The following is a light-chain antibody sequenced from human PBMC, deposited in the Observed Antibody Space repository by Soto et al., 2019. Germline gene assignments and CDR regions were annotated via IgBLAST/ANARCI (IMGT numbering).Light chain of an antibody. Sequence: QSVMTQPPSVSAAPGQKVTISCSGSSSNIGGNSVSWYQQLPGTAPKLLIYDDNKRPSGIPDRFSGSKSGTSATLGITGFQTGDEADYYCCSYAGGDIYVVFGGGTKLTVL. CDR1: SSNIGGNS. CDR3: CSYAGGDIYVV. V-gene: IGLV1-51*01. CDR2: DDN. J-gene: IGLJ2*01.